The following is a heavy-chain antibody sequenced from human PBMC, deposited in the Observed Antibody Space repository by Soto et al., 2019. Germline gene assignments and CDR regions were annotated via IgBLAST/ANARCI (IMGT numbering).Heavy chain of an antibody. Sequence: EVQLVESGGGLVQPGGSLRLSCAASGFTFRGYWMNWVRQAPWKGLVWVSHITTDGGSTNYADSVKGRFTISRDNAKDTLYLYMSSLRVDDTAVYYCARDRDIVGTSPLAYWGQGTLVTVSS. V-gene: IGHV3-74*01. D-gene: IGHD1-26*01. CDR1: GFTFRGYW. CDR2: ITTDGGST. J-gene: IGHJ4*02. CDR3: ARDRDIVGTSPLAY.